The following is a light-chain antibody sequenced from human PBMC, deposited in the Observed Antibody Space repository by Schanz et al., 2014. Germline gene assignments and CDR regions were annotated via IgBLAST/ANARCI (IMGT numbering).Light chain of an antibody. CDR3: QHYNSYPWT. V-gene: IGKV3-15*01. J-gene: IGKJ1*01. Sequence: EIVMTQSPATLSVSPGERATLSCRASQSVGTHLAWYQQHPGQAPRLLIQGASARATGIPARFSGSGSGTEFTLTISSLQSDDFASYYCQHYNSYPWTFGQGTKVEIK. CDR1: QSVGTH. CDR2: GAS.